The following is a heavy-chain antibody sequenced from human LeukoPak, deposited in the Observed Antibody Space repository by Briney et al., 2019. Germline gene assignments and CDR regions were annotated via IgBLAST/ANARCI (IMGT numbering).Heavy chain of an antibody. CDR3: AKVRGTYLADYYYMDV. CDR1: GFTFDDYT. V-gene: IGHV3-43*01. Sequence: GGSLRLSCAASGFTFDDYTMHWVRQAPGKGLEWVSLIIWDGGSTYYADSVRGRFAISRDNSNNTLYLQMNSLRVEDTAGYYCAKVRGTYLADYYYMDVWGKGTTVTVSS. J-gene: IGHJ6*03. D-gene: IGHD3-10*01. CDR2: IIWDGGST.